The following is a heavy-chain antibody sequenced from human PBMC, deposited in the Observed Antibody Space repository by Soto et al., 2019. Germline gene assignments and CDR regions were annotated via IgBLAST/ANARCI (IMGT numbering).Heavy chain of an antibody. V-gene: IGHV4-34*01. D-gene: IGHD3-3*01. CDR2: INHSGST. CDR1: GGSFSGYY. CDR3: ASRSYYDFWSWLFYYGMDV. J-gene: IGHJ6*02. Sequence: TXETLSLTCAVYGGSFSGYYWSLIRQPPGKGLEWIGEINHSGSTNYNPSLKSRVTISVDTSKNQFSLKLSSVTAADTAVYYCASRSYYDFWSWLFYYGMDVWGQGTTVTVSS.